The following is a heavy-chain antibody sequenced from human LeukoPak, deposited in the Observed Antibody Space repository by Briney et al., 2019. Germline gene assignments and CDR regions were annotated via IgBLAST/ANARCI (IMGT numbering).Heavy chain of an antibody. CDR1: GESFRGPY. Sequence: PSEILSLTCAVYGESFRGPYWSWVRQTPGKGLEWIGEINHFGTTKSNPSLKSRVTISVDTSKNQFSLNLTSVTAADTAVYYCARQSQSGSSYWGQGIRVTVSS. CDR2: INHFGTT. V-gene: IGHV4-34*01. D-gene: IGHD1-26*01. CDR3: ARQSQSGSSY. J-gene: IGHJ4*02.